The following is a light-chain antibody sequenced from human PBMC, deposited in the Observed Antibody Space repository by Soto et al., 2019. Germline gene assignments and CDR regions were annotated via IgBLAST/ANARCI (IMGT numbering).Light chain of an antibody. Sequence: EIVLTQSPGTLSLSPGERATLSCRASQSVSSSYLAWYQQKPGQAPRLLIYGASSRATGIPGRFSGSGSGTDFTFPIGRLEHEDFAVYYCQQYGSSRTFGQGTKVEIK. CDR1: QSVSSSY. V-gene: IGKV3-20*01. CDR2: GAS. J-gene: IGKJ1*01. CDR3: QQYGSSRT.